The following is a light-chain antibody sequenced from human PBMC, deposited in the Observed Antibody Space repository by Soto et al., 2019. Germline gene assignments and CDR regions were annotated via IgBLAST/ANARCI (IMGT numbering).Light chain of an antibody. CDR2: DAS. J-gene: IGKJ4*01. CDR1: RSVNQY. V-gene: IGKV3-15*01. Sequence: EVVMTQSPATLSVSPGERATLSCRASRSVNQYLAWYQQRPGQAPRLLIYDASTRAAGVAARFSGSGSGTDFTLTISSLQSEDVAVYYCQQYHSWPPLTFGGGTKVEI. CDR3: QQYHSWPPLT.